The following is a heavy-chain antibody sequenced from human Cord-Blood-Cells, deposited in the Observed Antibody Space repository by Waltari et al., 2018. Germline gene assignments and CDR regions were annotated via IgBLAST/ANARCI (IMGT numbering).Heavy chain of an antibody. CDR3: ARGYGYCSSTSCYTFGYYYYMDV. J-gene: IGHJ6*03. D-gene: IGHD2-2*02. V-gene: IGHV4-39*01. CDR1: GGSISSSSYY. Sequence: QLQLQESGPGLVKPSETLSLTCTVSGGSISSSSYYWGWIRQPPGKGPAWIGSIYYSGSTSHNPSLKSRVTISVDTSKNQFALKLCSVTAADTAVYYCARGYGYCSSTSCYTFGYYYYMDVWGKGTTVTVSS. CDR2: IYYSGST.